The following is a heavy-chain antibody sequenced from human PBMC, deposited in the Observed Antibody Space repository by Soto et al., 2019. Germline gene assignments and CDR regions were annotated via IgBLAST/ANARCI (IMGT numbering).Heavy chain of an antibody. Sequence: QVQLQESGPGLVKPSQTLSLTCTVSGGSISSGGYYWNWTRQHPGKGLEWIGYTYYPGSTYYNPSPNSPATISLDTSKTQFSLTLSSVPAADTAVYYCARSLFPWGQGTLVTVSS. CDR1: GGSISSGGYY. J-gene: IGHJ5*02. CDR2: TYYPGST. V-gene: IGHV4-31*01. CDR3: ARSLFP.